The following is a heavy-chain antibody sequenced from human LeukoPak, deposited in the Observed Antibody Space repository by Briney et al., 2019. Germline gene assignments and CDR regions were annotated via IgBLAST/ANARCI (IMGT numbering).Heavy chain of an antibody. CDR3: ARDAGSYYEVFDY. D-gene: IGHD1-26*01. CDR2: INPNSGGT. J-gene: IGHJ4*02. Sequence: ASVTVSCKASGYTFTGYYMHWVRQAPGQGLEWMGWINPNSGGTNYAQKFQGRVTMTRDTSISTAYMELSRLRSDDTAVYYCARDAGSYYEVFDYWGQGTLVTVSS. CDR1: GYTFTGYY. V-gene: IGHV1-2*02.